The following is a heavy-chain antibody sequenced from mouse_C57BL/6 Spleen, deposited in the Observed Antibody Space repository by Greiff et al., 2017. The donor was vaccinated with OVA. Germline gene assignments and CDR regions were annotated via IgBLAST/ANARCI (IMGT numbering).Heavy chain of an antibody. Sequence: VQLQQPGAELVRPGTSVKLSCKASGYTFTSYWMHWVKQRPGQGLEWIGVIDPSDSYTNYNQKFKGKATLTVDTSSSTAYMQLSSLTSEDSAVYYCAIYGSSSYYFDYWGQGTTLTVSS. CDR2: IDPSDSYT. CDR3: AIYGSSSYYFDY. CDR1: GYTFTSYW. D-gene: IGHD1-1*01. V-gene: IGHV1-59*01. J-gene: IGHJ2*01.